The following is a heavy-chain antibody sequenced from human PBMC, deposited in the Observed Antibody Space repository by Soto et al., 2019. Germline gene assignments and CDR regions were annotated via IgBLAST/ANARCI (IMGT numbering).Heavy chain of an antibody. CDR2: IYYSGST. CDR3: ARESKYDTSGYPPWFAP. D-gene: IGHD3-22*01. Sequence: QVQLQESGPGLVKPSQTLFLTCTVSVASISSGGYYWSWIRQHPGEGLEWIGYIYYSGSTSYNPSLKSRVTISVDTSKNQFSLKLSSVTDADTAVYYCARESKYDTSGYPPWFAPWGQGTLVTVSS. J-gene: IGHJ5*02. CDR1: VASISSGGYY. V-gene: IGHV4-31*03.